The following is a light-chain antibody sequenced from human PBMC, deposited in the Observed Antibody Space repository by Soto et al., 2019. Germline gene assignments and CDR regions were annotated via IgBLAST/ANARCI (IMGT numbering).Light chain of an antibody. CDR3: QHRRNWPWT. CDR2: DAF. Sequence: EIVMTQSPATLSVSPGERATLSCRASQSVSSYLVWYQQKPDQAPRLLIYDAFNRATGIPARFSGSGSGTDFTLTISSLEPEDFAVYYCQHRRNWPWTFGQGTKVDIK. CDR1: QSVSSY. V-gene: IGKV3-11*01. J-gene: IGKJ1*01.